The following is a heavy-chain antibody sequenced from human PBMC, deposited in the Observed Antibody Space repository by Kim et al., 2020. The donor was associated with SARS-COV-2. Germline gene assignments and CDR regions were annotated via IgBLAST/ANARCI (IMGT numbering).Heavy chain of an antibody. V-gene: IGHV4-59*08. J-gene: IGHJ6*02. D-gene: IGHD2-2*01. CDR2: IYYSGST. Sequence: SETLSLTCTVSGGSISSYYWSWIRQPPGKGLEWIGYIYYSGSTNYNPSLKSRVTISVDTSKNQFSLKLSSVTAADTAVYYCARRSRYCSSTSCSPQGMDVWGQGTTVTVSS. CDR1: GGSISSYY. CDR3: ARRSRYCSSTSCSPQGMDV.